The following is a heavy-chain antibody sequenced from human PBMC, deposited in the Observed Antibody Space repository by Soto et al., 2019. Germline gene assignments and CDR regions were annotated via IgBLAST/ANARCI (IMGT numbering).Heavy chain of an antibody. V-gene: IGHV1-2*02. Sequence: QVQLVQSGTGVKKPGASVTVSCQASGYSISAYYIHCVRQAPGQGLEWMGWIDPKNGGTVSAQKFQGRLTMTRDTSISTVYMDLSGLTSDDTALYYCGRDDYGIFPYWGQGSLVTVSS. CDR1: GYSISAYY. CDR2: IDPKNGGT. CDR3: GRDDYGIFPY. J-gene: IGHJ4*02. D-gene: IGHD3-10*01.